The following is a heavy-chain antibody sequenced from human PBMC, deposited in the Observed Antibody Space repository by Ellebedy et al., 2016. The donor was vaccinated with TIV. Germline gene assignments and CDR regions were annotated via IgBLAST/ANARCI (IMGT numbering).Heavy chain of an antibody. CDR2: INHSGST. J-gene: IGHJ6*02. V-gene: IGHV4-34*01. D-gene: IGHD3-10*01. Sequence: SETLSLXCAVYGGSFSGYYWSWIRQPPGKGLEWIGEINHSGSTNYNPSLKSRVTISVDTSKNQFSLKLSSVTAADTAVYYCARDHLYYLHGMDVWGQGTTVTVSS. CDR3: ARDHLYYLHGMDV. CDR1: GGSFSGYY.